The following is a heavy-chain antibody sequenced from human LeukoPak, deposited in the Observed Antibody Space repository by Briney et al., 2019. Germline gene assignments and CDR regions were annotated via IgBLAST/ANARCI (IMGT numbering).Heavy chain of an antibody. J-gene: IGHJ6*02. D-gene: IGHD5-12*01. V-gene: IGHV1-24*01. CDR2: FDPEDGET. CDR1: GYTLTELS. Sequence: ASVKVSCKVSGYTLTELSMHWVRQAPGKGLEWMGGFDPEDGETIYAQKFQGRVTTTEDTSTDTAYMELSSLRSEDTAVYYCATVAVAPYYGMDVWGQGTTVTVSS. CDR3: ATVAVAPYYGMDV.